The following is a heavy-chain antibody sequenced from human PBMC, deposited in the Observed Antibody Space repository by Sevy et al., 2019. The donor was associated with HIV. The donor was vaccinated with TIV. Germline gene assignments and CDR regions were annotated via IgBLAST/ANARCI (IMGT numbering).Heavy chain of an antibody. Sequence: GGSLRLSCAASGFTFSNYWMHWVRQAPGKGLVWVSRIKTDGSNRDSADSVKGRFFISRDNAKNLLYRQMNSLRAEDTAVYYCAREGDTVLVPTAVDAFDFWGQGTMVTVSS. J-gene: IGHJ3*01. CDR2: IKTDGSNR. V-gene: IGHV3-74*01. CDR1: GFTFSNYW. CDR3: AREGDTVLVPTAVDAFDF. D-gene: IGHD2-2*01.